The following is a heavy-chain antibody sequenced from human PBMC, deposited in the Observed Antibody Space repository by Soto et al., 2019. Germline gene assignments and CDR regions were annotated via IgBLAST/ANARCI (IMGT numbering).Heavy chain of an antibody. V-gene: IGHV3-21*01. J-gene: IGHJ6*03. D-gene: IGHD5-12*01. CDR1: GFTFSRYS. CDR3: ARGGDSGDDYVSYYYYMDV. CDR2: ISSSSSYI. Sequence: EVQLVESGGGLVKPGGSLRLSCAASGFTFSRYSMNWVRQAPGKGLEWVSSISSSSSYIYYADSVKGRFTISRDNAKNSLYLQMNSLRADDTAVYYCARGGDSGDDYVSYYYYMDVWGKGTTVTVSS.